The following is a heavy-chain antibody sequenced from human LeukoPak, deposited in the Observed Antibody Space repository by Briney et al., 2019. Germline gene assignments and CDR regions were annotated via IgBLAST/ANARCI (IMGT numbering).Heavy chain of an antibody. CDR3: ARARDGYTIYYYYYMDV. CDR2: MNPNSGNT. V-gene: IGHV1-8*03. Sequence: ASAKVSCEASGYTFTSYDINWVRQATGQGLEWMGWMNPNSGNTGYAQKFQGRVTITRNTSISTAYMELSSLRSEDTAVYYCARARDGYTIYYYYYMDVWGKGTTVTVSS. D-gene: IGHD5-24*01. CDR1: GYTFTSYD. J-gene: IGHJ6*03.